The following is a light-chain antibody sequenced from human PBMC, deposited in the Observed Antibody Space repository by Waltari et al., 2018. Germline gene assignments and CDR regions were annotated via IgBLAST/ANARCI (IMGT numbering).Light chain of an antibody. J-gene: IGLJ1*01. Sequence: SSGLTQEPAVSVALGQTVKITCQGDSLTTYYASWFQQKPGQAPTLVISTRDQRPSGIPDRFSGSGSGSTASLTITGAQADDEADYYCNSRDNSGNYLFGTGTTVTVL. V-gene: IGLV3-19*01. CDR1: SLTTYY. CDR2: TRD. CDR3: NSRDNSGNYL.